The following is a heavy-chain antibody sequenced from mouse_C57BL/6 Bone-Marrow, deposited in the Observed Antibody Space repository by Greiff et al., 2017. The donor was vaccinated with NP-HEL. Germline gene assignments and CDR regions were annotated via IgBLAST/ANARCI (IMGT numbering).Heavy chain of an antibody. J-gene: IGHJ2*01. CDR1: GFTFTDYN. Sequence: EVQLQQSGPGLVKPGASVKISCTASGFTFTDYNMHWVKQTHGKSLEWIGYINPNNGGTNYNQKFKGKATLTVNKSSSTAYMELRSLTSEDSAVYYCARDYYGGCFDYWGQGTTLTVSS. V-gene: IGHV1-22*01. CDR2: INPNNGGT. CDR3: ARDYYGGCFDY. D-gene: IGHD1-1*01.